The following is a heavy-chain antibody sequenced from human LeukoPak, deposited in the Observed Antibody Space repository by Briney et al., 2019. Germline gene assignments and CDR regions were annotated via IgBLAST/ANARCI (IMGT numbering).Heavy chain of an antibody. Sequence: ASVKVSCKASGYTFTGYYMHWVRQAPGQGLEWMGWINPNSGGTNYARKFQGWVTMTRDTSISTAYMELSRLRSDDTAVYYCATTEDYGDFHDAFDVWGQGTMVTVSS. CDR2: INPNSGGT. J-gene: IGHJ3*01. D-gene: IGHD4-17*01. V-gene: IGHV1-2*04. CDR3: ATTEDYGDFHDAFDV. CDR1: GYTFTGYY.